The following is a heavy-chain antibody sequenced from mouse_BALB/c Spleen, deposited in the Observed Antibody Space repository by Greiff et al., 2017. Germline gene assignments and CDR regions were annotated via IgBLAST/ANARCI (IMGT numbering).Heavy chain of an antibody. CDR1: GYSITSDYA. Sequence: EVQGVESGPGLVKPSQSLSLTCTVTGYSITSDYAWNWIRQFPGNKLEWMGYISYSGSTSYNPSLKSRISITRDTSKNQFFLQLNSVTTEDTATYYCARGEGSSPWYFDVWGAGTTVTVSS. CDR2: ISYSGST. V-gene: IGHV3-2*02. CDR3: ARGEGSSPWYFDV. D-gene: IGHD1-1*01. J-gene: IGHJ1*01.